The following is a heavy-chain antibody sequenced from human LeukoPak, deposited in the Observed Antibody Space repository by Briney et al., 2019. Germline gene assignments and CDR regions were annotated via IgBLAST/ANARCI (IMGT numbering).Heavy chain of an antibody. Sequence: NASETLSLTCAVYGGAFSGYYWSWIRQPPGKGLEWIGEINHSGSTNYNPSLKSRVTISVDTSKNQFSLKLSSVTAADTAVYYCARCPTYCSSTSCLSYYYYMDVWGKGPRSPSP. V-gene: IGHV4-34*01. CDR2: INHSGST. CDR1: GGAFSGYY. J-gene: IGHJ6*03. CDR3: ARCPTYCSSTSCLSYYYYMDV. D-gene: IGHD2-2*01.